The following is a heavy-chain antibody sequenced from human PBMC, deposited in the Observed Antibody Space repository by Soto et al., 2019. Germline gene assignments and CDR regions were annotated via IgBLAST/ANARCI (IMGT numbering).Heavy chain of an antibody. V-gene: IGHV1-69*06. Sequence: SVKVSCKASGGSFSSYAISWVRQAPGQGLEWMGGIIPIFGTANYAQKFQGRVTITADKSTSTAYMELSSLRSEDTAVYYCARLDVGITIFGVSGYYYGMDVWGQGTTVTVSS. D-gene: IGHD3-3*01. J-gene: IGHJ6*02. CDR3: ARLDVGITIFGVSGYYYGMDV. CDR1: GGSFSSYA. CDR2: IIPIFGTA.